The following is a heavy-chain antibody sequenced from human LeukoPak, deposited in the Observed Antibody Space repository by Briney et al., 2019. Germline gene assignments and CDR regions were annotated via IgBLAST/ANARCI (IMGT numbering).Heavy chain of an antibody. V-gene: IGHV5-51*01. J-gene: IGHJ5*02. CDR1: GYSFTSYW. CDR3: ARSDYYGSGSYPWDWFDP. CDR2: IYPGDSDT. Sequence: GESLKISCKGSGYSFTSYWIGWVRQMPGKGLEWMGIIYPGDSDTRYSPSFQGQVTISADKSISTAYLQRSSLKASDTAMYYCARSDYYGSGSYPWDWFDPWGQGTLVTVSS. D-gene: IGHD3-10*01.